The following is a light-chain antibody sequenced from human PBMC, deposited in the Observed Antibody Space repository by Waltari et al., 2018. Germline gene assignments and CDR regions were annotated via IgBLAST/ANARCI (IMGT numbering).Light chain of an antibody. J-gene: IGKJ1*01. Sequence: EIVITQSPATLYVSPGERATLSCRAIQRISTILAWYQQTPGPAPRLLIYGASTRATGFPARSSGGGSRTDVTLNYSSLQSEAFAGDYGQQYKNSPPWTFGQGTTVELK. CDR3: QQYKNSPPWT. V-gene: IGKV3-15*01. CDR2: GAS. CDR1: QRISTI.